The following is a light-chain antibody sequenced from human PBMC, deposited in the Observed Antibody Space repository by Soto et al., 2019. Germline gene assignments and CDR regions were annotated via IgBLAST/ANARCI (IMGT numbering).Light chain of an antibody. CDR1: SSNIGSNY. Sequence: SGLTQPPSASGTPGRRVTISCSGSSSNIGSNYVYLYQQLPGTAPKLFISSNNERPSGVPDRFSGSKSGTSASLAISGLRSEDEADYYCAVWDDSLRGWVFGGGTKVTVL. V-gene: IGLV1-47*02. J-gene: IGLJ3*02. CDR3: AVWDDSLRGWV. CDR2: SNN.